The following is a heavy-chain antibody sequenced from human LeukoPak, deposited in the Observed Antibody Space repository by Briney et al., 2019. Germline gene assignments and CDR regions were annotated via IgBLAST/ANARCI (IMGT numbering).Heavy chain of an antibody. V-gene: IGHV4-39*01. CDR3: ARLEKDDYPMGIVY. CDR2: IYYSGTT. CDR1: RGSIRNNSNS. D-gene: IGHD2-21*01. Sequence: KTSETLSLTCTVSRGSIRNNSNSWVWGRQSPGKGLEWFGNIYYSGTTYYSSSLKSRLTLSVDTSKTQFSLTLTSVTAADTAVYYCARLEKDDYPMGIVYWGQGALVTVSS. J-gene: IGHJ4*01.